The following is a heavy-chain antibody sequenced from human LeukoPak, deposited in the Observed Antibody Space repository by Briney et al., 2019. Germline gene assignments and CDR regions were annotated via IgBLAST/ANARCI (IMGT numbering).Heavy chain of an antibody. J-gene: IGHJ4*02. V-gene: IGHV3-7*05. D-gene: IGHD1-14*01. CDR2: IKEDGSEK. Sequence: EGSLRLSCAASGFTFNNYWMTWVRQAPGKGLEWVASIKEDGSEKYYVDSVKGRFTISRDNAKNSLYLQMNSLRAEDTAVYYCGRTTQSDYWGQGTLVTVSS. CDR3: GRTTQSDY. CDR1: GFTFNNYW.